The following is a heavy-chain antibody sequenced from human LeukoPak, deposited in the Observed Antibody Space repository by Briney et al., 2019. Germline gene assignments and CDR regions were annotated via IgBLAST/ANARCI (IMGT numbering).Heavy chain of an antibody. Sequence: GGSLRLSCAASGFTLSGYWMTWVRQAPGKGLEWVANIKRDGSEKNYVDSVKGRFTISRDNARNALYLQMNSLRVEDTALYYCARDLSTSRLRPGYFYAMDVWGQGTTVTVS. V-gene: IGHV3-7*01. J-gene: IGHJ6*02. CDR3: ARDLSTSRLRPGYFYAMDV. CDR2: IKRDGSEK. CDR1: GFTLSGYW. D-gene: IGHD6-6*01.